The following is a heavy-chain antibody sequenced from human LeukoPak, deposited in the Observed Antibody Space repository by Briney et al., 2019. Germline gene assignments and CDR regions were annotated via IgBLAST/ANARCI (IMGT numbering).Heavy chain of an antibody. V-gene: IGHV3-9*03. CDR3: ARFLVVASANPFDY. J-gene: IGHJ4*02. CDR2: ISWNSGSI. CDR1: GFTFDDYA. D-gene: IGHD2-15*01. Sequence: GGSLRLSCAASGFTFDDYAMHWVRQAPGKGLEWVSGISWNSGSIGYADSVKGRFTISRDNAENSLYLQMNSLRVDDMAVYYCARFLVVASANPFDYWGQGTLVTVSS.